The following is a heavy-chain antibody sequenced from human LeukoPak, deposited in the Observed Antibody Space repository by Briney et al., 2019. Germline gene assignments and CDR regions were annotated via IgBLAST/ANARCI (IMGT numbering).Heavy chain of an antibody. CDR1: GFTFSTYS. J-gene: IGHJ4*02. Sequence: GGSLRLSCAASGFTFSTYSMNWVRQAPGKGLEWVSSISSSSSYIYYADSVKGRFTISRDNAKNSLYLQMNSLRAEDTAVYYCARGTMFPYYFDYWGQGTLVTVSS. CDR3: ARGTMFPYYFDY. CDR2: ISSSSSYI. V-gene: IGHV3-21*01. D-gene: IGHD3-10*02.